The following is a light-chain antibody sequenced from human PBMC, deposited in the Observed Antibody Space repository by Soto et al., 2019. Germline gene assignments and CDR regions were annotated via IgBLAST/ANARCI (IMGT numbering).Light chain of an antibody. CDR2: GNS. J-gene: IGLJ2*01. V-gene: IGLV1-40*01. CDR1: SSNIGAGYD. Sequence: QPVLTQPPSVSGAPGQRVTISCTGSSSNIGAGYDVHWYQQLPGTAPKLLISGNSNRPSGVPDRFSGSKSGTSASLAITGLQAEDEADYYCQSYDSSLSGMEVVFGGGTKVTVL. CDR3: QSYDSSLSGMEVV.